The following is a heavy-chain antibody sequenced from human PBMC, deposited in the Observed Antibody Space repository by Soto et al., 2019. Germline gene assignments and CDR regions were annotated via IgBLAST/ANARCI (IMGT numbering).Heavy chain of an antibody. D-gene: IGHD6-6*01. CDR3: VRDLAGESTSSVPIPLFDY. CDR2: ISANNGNT. V-gene: IGHV1-18*01. CDR1: GYTFTSFG. J-gene: IGHJ4*02. Sequence: QVQLVQSGAEVKKPGASVKVSCKASGYTFTSFGISWVRQAPGQGLEWMGWISANNGNTNYAQKLQGRVTVTTDTSTSTAYMEVRSMRSEDTAVYYCVRDLAGESTSSVPIPLFDYWGQGTLVTVSS.